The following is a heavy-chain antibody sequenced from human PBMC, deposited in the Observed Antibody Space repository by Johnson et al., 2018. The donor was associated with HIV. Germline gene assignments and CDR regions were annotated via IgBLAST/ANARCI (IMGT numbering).Heavy chain of an antibody. CDR3: ARAPRPDAFDI. J-gene: IGHJ3*02. CDR2: INWNGGST. Sequence: WVRQVPGKGLEWVSGINWNGGSTGYADSVKGRFTISRDNSKNTLYLQMNSLRAEDTAVYYCARAPRPDAFDIWGQGTMVTVSS. V-gene: IGHV3-20*03.